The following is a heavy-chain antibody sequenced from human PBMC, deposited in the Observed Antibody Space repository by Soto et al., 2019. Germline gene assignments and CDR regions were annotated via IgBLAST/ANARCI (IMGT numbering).Heavy chain of an antibody. CDR1: GFTFGDYS. CDR3: TRGLLWFGVPHIDY. D-gene: IGHD3-10*01. Sequence: GGSLRLSCTASGFTFGDYSMSWFRQAPGKGLEWVGFIRSKAYGGTTEYAASVKGRFTISRDDSKSIAYLQMNSLKTEDTAVYYCTRGLLWFGVPHIDYWGQGTLVTVSS. J-gene: IGHJ4*02. CDR2: IRSKAYGGTT. V-gene: IGHV3-49*03.